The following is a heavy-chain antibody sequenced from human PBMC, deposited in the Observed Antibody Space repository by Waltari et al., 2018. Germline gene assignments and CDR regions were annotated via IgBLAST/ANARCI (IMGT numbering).Heavy chain of an antibody. J-gene: IGHJ4*02. Sequence: EVQLLESGGDLVQPGGSLRLSCAASGFTFSNCAMSWVRQAPGKGLDVVSCISGDGSSTYYADSVKGRFTISRDNSKDTLYLQMNSLRAEDTAVYYCVKGSASYSRDFDCWGQGALVTVSS. CDR2: ISGDGSST. CDR1: GFTFSNCA. CDR3: VKGSASYSRDFDC. V-gene: IGHV3-23*01. D-gene: IGHD1-26*01.